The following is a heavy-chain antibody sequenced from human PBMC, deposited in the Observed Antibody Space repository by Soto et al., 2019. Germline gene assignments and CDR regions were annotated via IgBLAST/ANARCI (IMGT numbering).Heavy chain of an antibody. J-gene: IGHJ3*02. D-gene: IGHD6-25*01. Sequence: PGGSLRLACATSAFAFSSYLRRRVRQSPGKRLELVANIKQVGSEKYYVDSVKCRFTISRDNAKNSLYLHMNSLRDEDTAVYCCARDLFEAARRGGYAFEIGGQGTMVTVSS. V-gene: IGHV3-7*03. CDR3: ARDLFEAARRGGYAFEI. CDR2: IKQVGSEK. CDR1: AFAFSSYL.